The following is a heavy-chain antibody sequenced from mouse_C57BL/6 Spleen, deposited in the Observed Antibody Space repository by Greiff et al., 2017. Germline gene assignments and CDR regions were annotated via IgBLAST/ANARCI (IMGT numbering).Heavy chain of an antibody. J-gene: IGHJ1*03. CDR3: ARNGITTVGAFYWYFDV. V-gene: IGHV1-39*01. Sequence: VQLQQSGPELVKPGASVKISCKASGYSFTDYNMNWVKQSNGKSLEWIGVINPNYGTTSYNQKFKGKATLTVDQSSSTAYMQLNSLTSEDAAVDYCARNGITTVGAFYWYFDVWGTGTTVTVSS. CDR2: INPNYGTT. CDR1: GYSFTDYN. D-gene: IGHD1-1*01.